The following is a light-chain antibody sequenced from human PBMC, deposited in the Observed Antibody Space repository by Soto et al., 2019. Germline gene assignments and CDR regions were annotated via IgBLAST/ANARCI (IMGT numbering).Light chain of an antibody. CDR1: QSISSY. Sequence: DIQMTQSPSSLSASVGDRVTITCRASQSISSYLNWYQQKPGKAPKLLTYAASSLQSGVPSRFSGSGSGTDFTLTISSXQPEDFATYYCQQSYSTSWTFGQGTKVDIK. V-gene: IGKV1-39*01. CDR3: QQSYSTSWT. J-gene: IGKJ1*01. CDR2: AAS.